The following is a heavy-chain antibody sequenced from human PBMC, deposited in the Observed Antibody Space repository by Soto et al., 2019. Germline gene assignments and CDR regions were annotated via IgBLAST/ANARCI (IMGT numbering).Heavy chain of an antibody. CDR1: GDFISNFY. J-gene: IGHJ2*01. D-gene: IGHD2-8*01. CDR2: ISASGRS. V-gene: IGHV4-4*07. Sequence: QVQLQESGPGLVKPSETLSLTCTVSGDFISNFYWSWIRQPAGKGLQSLGRISASGRSNYNPNLQRRVARSLETSKNHFSLRLTSLSAADTAGYCCARGMGLYFDLWGRGTLVTVFS. CDR3: ARGMGLYFDL.